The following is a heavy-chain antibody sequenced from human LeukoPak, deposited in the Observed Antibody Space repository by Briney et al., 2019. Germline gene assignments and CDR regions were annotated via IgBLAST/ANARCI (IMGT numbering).Heavy chain of an antibody. Sequence: PSETLSLTCTVSGGSISSGSYYWSWIRQPAGTGLEWIGRIYTSGSTYYNPSLKSRVTISVDTSKNQFSLNLSSVTAADTAVYYCARHQNVVVPAASGFDPWGQGTLVTVSS. CDR2: IYTSGST. V-gene: IGHV4-61*02. CDR3: ARHQNVVVPAASGFDP. CDR1: GGSISSGSYY. J-gene: IGHJ5*02. D-gene: IGHD2-2*01.